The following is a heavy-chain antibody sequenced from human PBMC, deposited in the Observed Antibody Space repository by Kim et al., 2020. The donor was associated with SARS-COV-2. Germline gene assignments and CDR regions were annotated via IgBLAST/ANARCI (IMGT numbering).Heavy chain of an antibody. CDR3: ARDYRQLGSYYYYMDV. CDR2: ISAYNGNT. V-gene: IGHV1-18*01. CDR1: GYTFTSYG. Sequence: ASVKVSCKASGYTFTSYGISWVRQAPGQGLEWMGWISAYNGNTNYAQKLQGRVTMTTDTSTSTAYMELRSLRSDDTAVYYCARDYRQLGSYYYYMDVWGKGTTVTVSS. J-gene: IGHJ6*03. D-gene: IGHD1-1*01.